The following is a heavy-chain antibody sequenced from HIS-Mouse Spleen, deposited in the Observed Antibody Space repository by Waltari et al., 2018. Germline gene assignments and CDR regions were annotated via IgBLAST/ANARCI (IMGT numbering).Heavy chain of an antibody. CDR3: ASLHDYGAVDI. CDR2: IKQDGSEK. CDR1: GFTFSSYW. J-gene: IGHJ3*02. D-gene: IGHD4-17*01. V-gene: IGHV3-7*01. Sequence: EVQLVESGGGLVQPGGSLRLSCAASGFTFSSYWMSWVRQAPGKGLEWVANIKQDGSEKYYVDSVKGRFTISRDNAKNSLYLQMNSLRAEDTAVYYCASLHDYGAVDIWGQGTMVTVSS.